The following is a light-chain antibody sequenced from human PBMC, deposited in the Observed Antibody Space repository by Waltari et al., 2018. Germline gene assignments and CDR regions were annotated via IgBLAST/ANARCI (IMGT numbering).Light chain of an antibody. CDR2: EVS. Sequence: QSALTQPPSASGSPGQSVTISCTGTSSDVGGYNYVSWYQQHPGKAPKLMIYEVSKRPSGVPDRFSASKSGNTASLNVSGLQAEDEADYYCSSYAGSNDVVFGGGTKLTVL. CDR3: SSYAGSNDVV. V-gene: IGLV2-8*01. CDR1: SSDVGGYNY. J-gene: IGLJ2*01.